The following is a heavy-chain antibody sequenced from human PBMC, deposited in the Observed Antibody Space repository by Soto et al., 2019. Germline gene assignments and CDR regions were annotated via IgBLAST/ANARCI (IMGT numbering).Heavy chain of an antibody. Sequence: QVLLVESGGGVVQPGRSLRLSCAASGFTFSSYGMHWVRQAPGKGLEWVAVIYYDGSNKYYADSVKGRFTISRDNSKNMLYLQMNSLRAEDTAVYYCARAHGVATTMGWFDPWGQGTPVTVSS. CDR1: GFTFSSYG. V-gene: IGHV3-33*01. CDR2: IYYDGSNK. J-gene: IGHJ5*02. CDR3: ARAHGVATTMGWFDP. D-gene: IGHD5-12*01.